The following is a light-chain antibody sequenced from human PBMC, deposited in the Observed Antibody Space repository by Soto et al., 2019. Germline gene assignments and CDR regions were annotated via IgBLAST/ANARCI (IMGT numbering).Light chain of an antibody. J-gene: IGLJ1*01. CDR1: SSDIGTYNL. Sequence: QSALTQPASVSGSPGQSITISCTGTSSDIGTYNLVSWYQHYPGKAPKLMIYEVIKRPSGVSNRFSGSKSGNTAFLTISGLQAEDEADYYCCSYAGSGTDNYVFGSGTKLTVL. V-gene: IGLV2-23*02. CDR3: CSYAGSGTDNYV. CDR2: EVI.